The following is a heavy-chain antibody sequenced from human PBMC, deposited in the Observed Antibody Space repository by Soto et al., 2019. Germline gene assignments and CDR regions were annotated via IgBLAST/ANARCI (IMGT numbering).Heavy chain of an antibody. CDR1: GFTFSSYA. CDR2: ISGSGGST. CDR3: AKDRIAARPMYYFDY. Sequence: LRLSCAASGFTFSSYAMIWVRHAPGKGLEWVSAISGSGGSTYYADSVKGRFTISRDNSKNTLYLQMNSLRAEDTAVYYCAKDRIAARPMYYFDYWGQGTLVTVSS. J-gene: IGHJ4*02. V-gene: IGHV3-23*01. D-gene: IGHD6-6*01.